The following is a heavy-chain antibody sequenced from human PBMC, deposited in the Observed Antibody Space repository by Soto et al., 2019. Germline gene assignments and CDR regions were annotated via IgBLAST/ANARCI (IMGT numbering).Heavy chain of an antibody. CDR2: MNPNSGNT. V-gene: IGHV1-8*01. D-gene: IGHD3-3*01. CDR3: ARPRGEERYGSRFFDP. Sequence: ASVKVSCKASGYTFTSYDINWVRQATGQGLEWMGWMNPNSGNTGYAQKFQGRVTMTRNTSISTAYMELSSLRSEDTAVYYCARPRGEERYGSRFFDPWGQGTLVTVSS. CDR1: GYTFTSYD. J-gene: IGHJ5*02.